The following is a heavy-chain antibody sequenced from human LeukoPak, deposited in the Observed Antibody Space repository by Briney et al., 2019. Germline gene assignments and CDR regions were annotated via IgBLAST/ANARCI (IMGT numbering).Heavy chain of an antibody. CDR2: INTNTGSP. Sequence: ASVKVSCKASGYTLTTYSMNWMRQAPGQGPEWMGWINTNTGSPTYAQGFTGRFVFSLDTSVSTTYLQISSLKADDTAVYYCARASGSGWYDYWGQGTLVTVSS. J-gene: IGHJ4*02. V-gene: IGHV7-4-1*02. CDR1: GYTLTTYS. CDR3: ARASGSGWYDY. D-gene: IGHD6-19*01.